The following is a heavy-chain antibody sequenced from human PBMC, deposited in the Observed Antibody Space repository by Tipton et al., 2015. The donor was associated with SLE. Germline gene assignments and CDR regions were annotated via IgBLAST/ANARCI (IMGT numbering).Heavy chain of an antibody. Sequence: TLSLTCAVYGGSFSGYYWSWIRQPPGKGLEWIGEINHSGSTNYNPSLKSRVTISVDTSKNQFSLKLSSMTAADTAVYYCARQGEGGLNWFDPWGQGTLVTVSS. CDR1: GGSFSGYY. D-gene: IGHD3-16*01. J-gene: IGHJ5*02. CDR3: ARQGEGGLNWFDP. CDR2: INHSGST. V-gene: IGHV4-34*01.